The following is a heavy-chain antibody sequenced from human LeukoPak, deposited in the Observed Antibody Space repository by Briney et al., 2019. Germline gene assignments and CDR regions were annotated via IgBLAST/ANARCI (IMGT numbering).Heavy chain of an antibody. D-gene: IGHD3-16*01. CDR1: GSGFTFGNFA. J-gene: IGHJ6*03. Sequence: GGSLRLSCEASGSGFTFGNFALSWVRQAPGKGLEWVSGISGSGYHTYYADSVKGRFTISRDNSKNTLYIQMNSLRAEDTAVYYCAKDGSWGDYYFYFYMDVWATGTTVNVSS. V-gene: IGHV3-23*01. CDR2: ISGSGYHT. CDR3: AKDGSWGDYYFYFYMDV.